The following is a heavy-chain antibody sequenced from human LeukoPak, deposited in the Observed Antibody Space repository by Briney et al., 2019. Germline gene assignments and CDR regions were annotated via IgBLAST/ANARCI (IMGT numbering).Heavy chain of an antibody. CDR3: ARGGGYYGSGSYPTDY. CDR1: GFTFSSYS. D-gene: IGHD3-10*01. J-gene: IGHJ4*02. CDR2: ISSSSSYI. Sequence: GGSLRLSCAASGFTFSSYSMNWVRQAPGKGLEWVSSISSSSSYIYYADSAKGRFTISRDNAKNSLYLQMNSLRAEDTAVYYCARGGGYYGSGSYPTDYWGQGTLVTVSS. V-gene: IGHV3-21*01.